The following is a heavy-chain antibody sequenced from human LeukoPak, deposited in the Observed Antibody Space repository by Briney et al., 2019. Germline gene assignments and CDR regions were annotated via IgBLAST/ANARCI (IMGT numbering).Heavy chain of an antibody. D-gene: IGHD2-2*01. CDR2: IYYSGST. V-gene: IGHV4-39*01. CDR1: GGSISSSSYY. Sequence: SETLSLPCTVSGGSISSSSYYWGWIRQPPGKGLEWIGSIYYSGSTYYNPSLKSRVTISVDTSKNQFSLKLSSVTAADTAVYYCARQTSSTSCFDYWGQGTLVTVSS. CDR3: ARQTSSTSCFDY. J-gene: IGHJ4*02.